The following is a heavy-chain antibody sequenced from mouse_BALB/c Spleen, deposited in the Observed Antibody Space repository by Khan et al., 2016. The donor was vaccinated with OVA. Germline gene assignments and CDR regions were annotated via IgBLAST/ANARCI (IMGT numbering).Heavy chain of an antibody. J-gene: IGHJ4*01. CDR2: ISNIGGNT. Sequence: EVELVESGGGLVQPGGSLKLSCVTSGFTFSDYYMYWFRQTPETRLEWVAYISNIGGNTYYPDTVKGRFTISRDNARNTLYLQMSRLKSEDSAMYYCARHGYGKGDAMDLWGQGTSVTVSS. CDR3: ARHGYGKGDAMDL. D-gene: IGHD2-1*01. V-gene: IGHV5-12*02. CDR1: GFTFSDYY.